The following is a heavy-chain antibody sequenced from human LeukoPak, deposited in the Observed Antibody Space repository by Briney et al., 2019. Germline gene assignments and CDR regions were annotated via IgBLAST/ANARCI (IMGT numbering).Heavy chain of an antibody. V-gene: IGHV3-66*01. CDR3: AREGYCSGGSCYRESGFFDY. Sequence: GGSLRLSCAASGFTFSSYAMSWVRQAPGKGLEWVSVIYSGGSTYYADSVKGRFTISRDNSKNTLYLQMNSLRAEDTAVYYCAREGYCSGGSCYRESGFFDYWGQGTLVTVSS. CDR2: IYSGGST. CDR1: GFTFSSYA. D-gene: IGHD2-15*01. J-gene: IGHJ4*02.